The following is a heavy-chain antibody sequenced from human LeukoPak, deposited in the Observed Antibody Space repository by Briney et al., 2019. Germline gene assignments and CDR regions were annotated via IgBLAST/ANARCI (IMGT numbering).Heavy chain of an antibody. CDR1: GGSISGYY. D-gene: IGHD6-19*01. V-gene: IGHV4-59*01. J-gene: IGHJ4*02. CDR2: IYYSGST. CDR3: ASVSGWIDY. Sequence: SETLSLTCTVSGGSISGYYWGWIRQPPGRGLEWIGYIYYSGSTNYNPSLKSRVTISVDTSKNQFSPKLSSVTAADTAVYYCASVSGWIDYWGQGTLVTVSS.